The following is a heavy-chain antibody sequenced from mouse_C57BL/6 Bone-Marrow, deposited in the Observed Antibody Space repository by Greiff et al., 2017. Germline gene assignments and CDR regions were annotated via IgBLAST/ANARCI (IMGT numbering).Heavy chain of an antibody. CDR3: VLIGGYDYEVIAD. D-gene: IGHD2-4*01. Sequence: QVQLQQSGAELVRPGTSVKMSCTASGYTFTNSWIGWAKQTPGHGLEWIGDIYPGAGYTTYNETFTGKGTLTADKSASTGYMQFSSLTSEDSAIDYCVLIGGYDYEVIADWGPGTLVTVSA. J-gene: IGHJ3*01. V-gene: IGHV1-63*01. CDR1: GYTFTNSW. CDR2: IYPGAGYT.